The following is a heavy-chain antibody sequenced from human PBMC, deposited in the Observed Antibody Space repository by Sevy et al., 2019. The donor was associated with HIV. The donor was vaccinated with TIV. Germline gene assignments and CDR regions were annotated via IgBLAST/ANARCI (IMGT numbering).Heavy chain of an antibody. D-gene: IGHD3-22*01. Sequence: SDTLSLTCTVSGGSISSGGYYWSWIRQHPGKGLEWIGYIYYSGSTYYNPSLKSRVTISVDTSKNQFSLKLSSVTAADTAVYYCARDNRVSYYYGMDVWGQGTTVTVSS. V-gene: IGHV4-31*03. CDR1: GGSISSGGYY. J-gene: IGHJ6*02. CDR3: ARDNRVSYYYGMDV. CDR2: IYYSGST.